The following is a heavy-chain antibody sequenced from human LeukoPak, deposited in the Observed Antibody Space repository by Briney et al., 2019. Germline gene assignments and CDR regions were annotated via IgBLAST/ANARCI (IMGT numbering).Heavy chain of an antibody. CDR3: ARQPGGTKYYFYVDV. D-gene: IGHD2-15*01. Sequence: GESLKISCNTSGYNFTTYWIGWVRQMPGKGLEWMGIIYPGDSETRYGPSFKGQVTISADKSISTAYLQWSSLKASDTAIYYCARQPGGTKYYFYVDVWGKGTTVTVSS. CDR1: GYNFTTYW. CDR2: IYPGDSET. J-gene: IGHJ6*03. V-gene: IGHV5-51*01.